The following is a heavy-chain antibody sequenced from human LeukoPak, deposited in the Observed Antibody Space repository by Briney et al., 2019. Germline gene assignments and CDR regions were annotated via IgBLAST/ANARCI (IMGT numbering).Heavy chain of an antibody. V-gene: IGHV3-23*01. CDR2: ISGSGGST. D-gene: IGHD3-22*01. Sequence: GGSLRLSCAASGFTFSSYAMSWVRQAPGKGLEWVSAISGSGGSTYYADSVKGRFTISRDNSKSTLYLQMNSLRAEDTALYYCAKDQKYYDSSGSPYYYYGMDVWGRGTTVTVSS. J-gene: IGHJ6*02. CDR1: GFTFSSYA. CDR3: AKDQKYYDSSGSPYYYYGMDV.